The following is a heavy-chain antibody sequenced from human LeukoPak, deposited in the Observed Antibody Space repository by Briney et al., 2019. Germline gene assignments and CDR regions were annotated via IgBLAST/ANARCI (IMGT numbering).Heavy chain of an antibody. Sequence: GGFLRLSCAASGFTFSSYSMNWVRQAPGKGLEWVSSISSSSSYIYYAHSVKGRFTISRDNAKNSLYLQMNSLRAEDTAVYYCARETWELPNDYWGQGTLVTVSS. CDR3: ARETWELPNDY. V-gene: IGHV3-21*01. CDR1: GFTFSSYS. D-gene: IGHD1-26*01. CDR2: ISSSSSYI. J-gene: IGHJ4*02.